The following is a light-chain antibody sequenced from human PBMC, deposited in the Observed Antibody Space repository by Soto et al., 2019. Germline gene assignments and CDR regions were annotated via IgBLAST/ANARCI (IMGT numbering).Light chain of an antibody. J-gene: IGKJ4*01. Sequence: VLTPSPGTLSLSQCEWATLSCSASQSVSSSYLAWYQQKPGQAPRLLIYAASSRATGIPDRFSGSGSATDFTLTISRLEPEDFAVYYCQQYGSSPLTFGGGTKADI. CDR3: QQYGSSPLT. CDR2: AAS. V-gene: IGKV3-20*01. CDR1: QSVSSSY.